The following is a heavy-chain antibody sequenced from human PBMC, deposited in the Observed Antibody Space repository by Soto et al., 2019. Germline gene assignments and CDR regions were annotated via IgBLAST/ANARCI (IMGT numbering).Heavy chain of an antibody. J-gene: IGHJ4*02. V-gene: IGHV3-30*04. CDR3: ARDRIYSSSWYDY. CDR1: GFTFSSYD. Sequence: QVQLVESGGGVVQPGRSLRLSCAASGFTFSSYDMHWVRQAPGKGLEWVAVISYDGSNKYYADSVKGRFTISRDNSKNTLYLQINSLRAEDTAVYYCARDRIYSSSWYDYWGQGTLVTVSS. CDR2: ISYDGSNK. D-gene: IGHD6-13*01.